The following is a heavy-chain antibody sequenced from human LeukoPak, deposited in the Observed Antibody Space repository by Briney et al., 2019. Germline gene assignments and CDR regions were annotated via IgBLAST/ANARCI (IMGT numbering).Heavy chain of an antibody. CDR1: GFTISGHA. CDR3: AKDFHGAAFDY. Sequence: RPGGSLRLSCVASGFTISGHAMSWVRQAPAKGLEWVSITVAGYSETHYADSVKGRFTISRDNSKSTLYLQMTSLRAEDTAVYYCAKDFHGAAFDYWGQGTLVTVSS. CDR2: TVAGYSET. J-gene: IGHJ4*02. D-gene: IGHD4-17*01. V-gene: IGHV3-23*01.